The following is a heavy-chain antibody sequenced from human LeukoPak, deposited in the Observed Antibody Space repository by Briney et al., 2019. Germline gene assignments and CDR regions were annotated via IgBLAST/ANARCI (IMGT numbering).Heavy chain of an antibody. CDR3: ARVKWYGGYAPGVFDY. CDR1: GFTFSSYS. CDR2: ISSSSSYI. Sequence: PGGSLRLSCAASGFTFSSYSMNWVRQAPGKGLEWVSSISSSSSYIYYADSVKGRFTISRDNAKNSLYLQMNSLRAEDTAVYYCARVKWYGGYAPGVFDYWGQGTLVTVSS. D-gene: IGHD5-12*01. V-gene: IGHV3-21*01. J-gene: IGHJ4*02.